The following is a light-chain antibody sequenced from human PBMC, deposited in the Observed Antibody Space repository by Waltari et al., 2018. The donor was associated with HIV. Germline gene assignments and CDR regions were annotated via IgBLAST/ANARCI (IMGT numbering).Light chain of an antibody. CDR3: MQTVQTPLT. Sequence: DIVMTQSPLSLPVTPGEPAFISCRSSQSLLHSNGYNFLDWYLQKPGQSQQLLNYLGSNRASGVPYRFSGSGSGTDFTLTISRVEAEDVGVYYCMQTVQTPLTFGGGTKVEI. J-gene: IGKJ4*01. CDR1: QSLLHSNGYNF. V-gene: IGKV2-28*01. CDR2: LGS.